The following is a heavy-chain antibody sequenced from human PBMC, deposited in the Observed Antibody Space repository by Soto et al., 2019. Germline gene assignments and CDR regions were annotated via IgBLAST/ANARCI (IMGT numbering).Heavy chain of an antibody. CDR1: GYTFTSYD. Sequence: ASVKVSCKASGYTFTSYDINWVRQATGQGLEWMGWMNPNSGNTGYAQKFQGRVTMTRNTSISTAYMELSSLRSEDTAVYYCARGHYRDNWFDPWGQGTLVTVSS. J-gene: IGHJ5*02. D-gene: IGHD4-4*01. CDR2: MNPNSGNT. V-gene: IGHV1-8*01. CDR3: ARGHYRDNWFDP.